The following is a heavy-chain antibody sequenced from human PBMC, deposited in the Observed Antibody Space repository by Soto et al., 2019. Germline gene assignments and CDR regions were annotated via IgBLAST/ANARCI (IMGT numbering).Heavy chain of an antibody. D-gene: IGHD4-17*01. Sequence: QLQLQESGPGLVKPSETLSLTCTVSGGSISSSSYYWGWIRQPPGKGLEWIGSIYYSGSTYYNPSLKSRVTISVDTSKNQFSLKLSSVTAADTAVYYCARQGPTVTPRGTYYYYYGMDVWGQGTTVTVSS. CDR2: IYYSGST. CDR1: GGSISSSSYY. J-gene: IGHJ6*02. CDR3: ARQGPTVTPRGTYYYYYGMDV. V-gene: IGHV4-39*01.